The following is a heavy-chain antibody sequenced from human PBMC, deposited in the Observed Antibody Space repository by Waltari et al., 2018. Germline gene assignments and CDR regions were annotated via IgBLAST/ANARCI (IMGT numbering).Heavy chain of an antibody. J-gene: IGHJ6*02. CDR3: ARLNDILTGYSPYYYGMDV. CDR2: RNPNSGNT. CDR1: GYTFTSYD. Sequence: QVQLVQSGAEVKKPGASVKVSCKASGYTFTSYDINWVRQATGQGLEWMGWRNPNSGNTGYAQKFQGRVTMTRNTSISTAYMELSSLRSEDTAVYYCARLNDILTGYSPYYYGMDVWGQGTTVTVSS. D-gene: IGHD3-9*01. V-gene: IGHV1-8*01.